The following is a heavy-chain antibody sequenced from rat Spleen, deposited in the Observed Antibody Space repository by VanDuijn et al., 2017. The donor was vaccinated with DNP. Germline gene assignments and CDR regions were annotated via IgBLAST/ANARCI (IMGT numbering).Heavy chain of an antibody. V-gene: IGHV5-22*01. CDR2: ISHDGGST. CDR1: GFTLSDYY. J-gene: IGHJ2*01. Sequence: EVQLVESGGGLVQPGRSLKLSCAASGFTLSDYYMAWVRPAPTKGLEWVAYISHDGGSTHYGDSVKGRFTISRDNAKSTLYLQMNSLRSEDMATYYCARHVLPLRVWDYWGQGVMVTVSS. CDR3: ARHVLPLRVWDY. D-gene: IGHD1-4*01.